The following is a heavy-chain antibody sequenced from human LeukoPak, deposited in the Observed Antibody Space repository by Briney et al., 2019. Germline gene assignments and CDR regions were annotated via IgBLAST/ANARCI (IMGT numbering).Heavy chain of an antibody. D-gene: IGHD3-22*01. CDR1: GFTVSSNY. Sequence: GGSLRLSCAASGFTVSSNYMSWVRQAPGKGLEWVSVIYSGGSTYYADSVKGRFTISRDNSKNTLYLQMNSLRAEDTAVYYCANGNVGITMTPWYFDYWGQGTLVAVSS. J-gene: IGHJ4*02. V-gene: IGHV3-53*01. CDR3: ANGNVGITMTPWYFDY. CDR2: IYSGGST.